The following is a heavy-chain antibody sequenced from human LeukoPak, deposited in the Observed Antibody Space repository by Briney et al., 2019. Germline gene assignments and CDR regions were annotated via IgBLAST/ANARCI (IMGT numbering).Heavy chain of an antibody. D-gene: IGHD3-16*01. CDR3: ARDVEARTWGLGNY. CDR1: GYSFTAFY. Sequence: GASVKVSCNSSGYSFTAFYMHWVRQAPGQGLEWMGRINPNSGGTNFAQKFQGRVTMTSDTSISTAYMELNNLRSDDTAVYYCARDVEARTWGLGNYWGQGTLVTVSS. V-gene: IGHV1-2*06. J-gene: IGHJ4*02. CDR2: INPNSGGT.